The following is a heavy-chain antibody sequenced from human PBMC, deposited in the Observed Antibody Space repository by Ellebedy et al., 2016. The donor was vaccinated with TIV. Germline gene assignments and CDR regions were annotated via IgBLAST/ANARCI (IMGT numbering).Heavy chain of an antibody. CDR1: GYSLIELS. V-gene: IGHV1-24*01. Sequence: AASVKVSCKVSGYSLIELSMHWMRQVPGKGLEWMGGFDPENGEITYSQKFQGRVTMSEDTSTDTSYMARSSLTSEDTAIYFCATDSSKSPRVMVTSVHAFDIWGQGTMVIVSS. J-gene: IGHJ3*02. CDR2: FDPENGEI. CDR3: ATDSSKSPRVMVTSVHAFDI. D-gene: IGHD2-21*02.